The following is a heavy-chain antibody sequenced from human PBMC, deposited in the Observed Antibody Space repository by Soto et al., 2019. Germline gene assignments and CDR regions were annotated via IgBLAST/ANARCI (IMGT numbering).Heavy chain of an antibody. Sequence: ASVKVSCKVSGYTLTELSMHWVRQAPGKGLEWMGGFDPEDGETIYAQKFQGRVTMTEDTSTDTAYMELSSLRSEDTAVYYCATDHGTSVQRNPPALYGMDVWGQGTTVTVSS. V-gene: IGHV1-24*01. CDR2: FDPEDGET. D-gene: IGHD6-25*01. CDR3: ATDHGTSVQRNPPALYGMDV. CDR1: GYTLTELS. J-gene: IGHJ6*02.